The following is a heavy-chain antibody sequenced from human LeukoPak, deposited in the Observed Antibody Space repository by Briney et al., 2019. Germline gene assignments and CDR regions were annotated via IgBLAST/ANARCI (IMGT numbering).Heavy chain of an antibody. J-gene: IGHJ4*02. V-gene: IGHV3-49*04. CDR2: IRTKAYGGTT. Sequence: GGSLRLSCRASGFTFCDYAMSWVRQAPGKGLEWVGFIRTKAYGGTTEYAASVKGRFTISRDDSKSIVYLQMNSLKTEDTAVYYCARELSGSYYDFDYWGQGTLVTVSS. D-gene: IGHD1-26*01. CDR1: GFTFCDYA. CDR3: ARELSGSYYDFDY.